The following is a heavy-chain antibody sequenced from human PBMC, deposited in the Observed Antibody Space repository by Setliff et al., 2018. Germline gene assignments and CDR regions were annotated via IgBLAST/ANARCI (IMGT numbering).Heavy chain of an antibody. J-gene: IGHJ4*02. D-gene: IGHD1-26*01. CDR1: GFDFKTHW. V-gene: IGHV3-9*01. Sequence: GGSLRLSCAASGFDFKTHWMDWARQAPGKGLEWVSGITGNSDRIAYADSLKGRFTISRDNAKNSLYLQMNSLRVEDTAMYYCVGGRGWLPDYWGQGTRVTVSS. CDR3: VGGRGWLPDY. CDR2: ITGNSDRI.